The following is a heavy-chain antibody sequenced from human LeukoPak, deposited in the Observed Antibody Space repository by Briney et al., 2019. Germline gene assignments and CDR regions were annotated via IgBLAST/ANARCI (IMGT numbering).Heavy chain of an antibody. J-gene: IGHJ4*02. CDR1: GGSFSGYY. D-gene: IGHD3-22*01. Sequence: SETLSLTCAVYGGSFSGYYWSWIRQPPGKGLEWIGEINHSGSTNYNPSLKSRVTMSVDTSKNQFSLKLSSVTAADTAVYYCARWAYYYDSSGYYSLYYFDYWGQGTLVTVSS. CDR3: ARWAYYYDSSGYYSLYYFDY. CDR2: INHSGST. V-gene: IGHV4-34*01.